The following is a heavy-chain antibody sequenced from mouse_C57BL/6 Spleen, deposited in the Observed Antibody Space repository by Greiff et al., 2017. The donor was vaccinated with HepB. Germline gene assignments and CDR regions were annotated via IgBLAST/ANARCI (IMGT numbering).Heavy chain of an antibody. CDR2: ISSGSSTI. CDR1: GFTFSDYG. Sequence: EVKLMESGGGLVKPGGSLKLSCAASGFTFSDYGMHWVRQAPEKGLEWVAYISSGSSTIYYADTVKGRFTISRDNAKNTLFLLMTSLRSEDTAMYYCARAAITTVDYYAMDYWGQGTSVTVSS. V-gene: IGHV5-17*01. D-gene: IGHD1-1*01. J-gene: IGHJ4*01. CDR3: ARAAITTVDYYAMDY.